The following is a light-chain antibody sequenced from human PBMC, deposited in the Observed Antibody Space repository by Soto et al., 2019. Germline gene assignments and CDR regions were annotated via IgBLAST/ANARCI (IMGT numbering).Light chain of an antibody. Sequence: QSALTQPASVSGSPGQSITISCTGTISDVGGYNYVSWYQHHPGKAPKLIIFDVSHWPSGVSDRFSGSKSGNTASLTISGLQAEDEADYYYSSYASSSTVLFGGGTKLTVL. CDR3: SSYASSSTVL. CDR2: DVS. CDR1: ISDVGGYNY. J-gene: IGLJ2*01. V-gene: IGLV2-14*03.